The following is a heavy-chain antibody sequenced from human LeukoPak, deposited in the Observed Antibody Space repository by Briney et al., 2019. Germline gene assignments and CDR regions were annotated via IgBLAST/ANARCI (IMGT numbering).Heavy chain of an antibody. CDR2: ISGSGGST. D-gene: IGHD2-8*01. CDR3: ARDVNGGY. Sequence: QPGGSLRLSCAASGFTFCSYSMRWVPQSPGKRLEWVSTISGSGGSTYYADSVKGRFTISRDNFKNTLYLQMNSLRAEDTAVYYCARDVNGGYWGQGTLVTVSS. V-gene: IGHV3-23*01. J-gene: IGHJ4*02. CDR1: GFTFCSYS.